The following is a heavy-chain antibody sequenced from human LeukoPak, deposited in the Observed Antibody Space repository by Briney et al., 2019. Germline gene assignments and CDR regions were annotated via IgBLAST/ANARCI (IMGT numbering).Heavy chain of an antibody. V-gene: IGHV3-48*03. CDR3: ARDFYYGSGRFDY. CDR1: GFTSSNYE. J-gene: IGHJ4*02. CDR2: ISSSGSTI. Sequence: GGSLRLSCAASGFTSSNYEMNWVRQAPGKGLEWVSYISSSGSTIYYADSVKGRFTISRDNAKNSLYLQMNSLRAEDTPIYYCARDFYYGSGRFDYWGQGTLVTVSS. D-gene: IGHD3-10*01.